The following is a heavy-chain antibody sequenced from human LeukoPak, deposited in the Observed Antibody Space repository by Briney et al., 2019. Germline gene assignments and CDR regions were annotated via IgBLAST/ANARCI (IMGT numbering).Heavy chain of an antibody. D-gene: IGHD3-22*01. Sequence: SETLSLTCAVSGGSISSSNWWSWVRQPPGKGLEWIGEIYHSGSTNYNPSLKSRVTMSVDTSKNQFSLKLSSVTAADTAVYYCARDTYYYDSSGYLYFDYWGQGTLVTVSS. CDR1: GGSISSSNW. J-gene: IGHJ4*02. CDR2: IYHSGST. V-gene: IGHV4-4*02. CDR3: ARDTYYYDSSGYLYFDY.